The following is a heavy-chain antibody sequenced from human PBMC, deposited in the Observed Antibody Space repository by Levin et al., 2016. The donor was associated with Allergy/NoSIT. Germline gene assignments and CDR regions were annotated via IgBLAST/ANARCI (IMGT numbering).Heavy chain of an antibody. CDR1: GFTVSSSD. CDR3: ARSRYCNNGVCFFDY. CDR2: IYSGGST. Sequence: GESLKISCAASGFTVSSSDMSWVRQAPGKGLEWVSVIYSGGSTFYAASVRGRFTISRDNSKNTLYLQVNSLRAEDTAVYYCARSRYCNNGVCFFDYWGQGTVVTVSS. D-gene: IGHD2-8*01. V-gene: IGHV3-53*01. J-gene: IGHJ4*02.